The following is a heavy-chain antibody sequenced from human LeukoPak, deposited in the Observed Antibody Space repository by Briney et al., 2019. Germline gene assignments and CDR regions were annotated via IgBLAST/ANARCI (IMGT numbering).Heavy chain of an antibody. CDR1: GFTFSSYE. V-gene: IGHV3-48*03. Sequence: GGSLRLSCAASGFTFSSYEMNWVRQAPGKGLEWVSYISSSGSTIYYADSVKGRFTISRDNAKNSLYLQMNSLRAEDTAVYYCASRYHDYVWGRLSQWGMDVWGKGTTVTVSS. CDR3: ASRYHDYVWGRLSQWGMDV. D-gene: IGHD3-16*01. CDR2: ISSSGSTI. J-gene: IGHJ6*04.